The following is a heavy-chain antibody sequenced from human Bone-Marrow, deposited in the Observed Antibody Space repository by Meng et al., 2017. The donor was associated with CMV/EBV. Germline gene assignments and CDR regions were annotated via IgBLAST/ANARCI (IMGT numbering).Heavy chain of an antibody. Sequence: SEPLSLTCAISGDSVSSDTAAWSWIRQSPSRGLEWLGRTYYRSKWYNDYALSVKSRITINPDTSKNQFSLRLISVTPEDTALYYCARVKYNTSSNFGMDVWGQGTTVTVSS. D-gene: IGHD6-6*01. J-gene: IGHJ6*02. CDR3: ARVKYNTSSNFGMDV. V-gene: IGHV6-1*01. CDR1: GDSVSSDTAA. CDR2: TYYRSKWYN.